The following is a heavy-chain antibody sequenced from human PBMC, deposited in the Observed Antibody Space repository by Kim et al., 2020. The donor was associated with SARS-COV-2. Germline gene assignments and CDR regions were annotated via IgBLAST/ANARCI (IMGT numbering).Heavy chain of an antibody. D-gene: IGHD3-16*01. J-gene: IGHJ6*02. CDR3: ARLGALGGFYGMDV. Sequence: SPSFQGQVTISADKSISTAYLQWSSLKASDTAMYYCARLGALGGFYGMDVWGQGTTVTVSS. V-gene: IGHV5-51*01.